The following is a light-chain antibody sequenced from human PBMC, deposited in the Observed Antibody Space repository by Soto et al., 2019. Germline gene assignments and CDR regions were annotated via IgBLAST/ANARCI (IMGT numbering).Light chain of an antibody. CDR3: QSYDNSLSAAV. CDR1: RFNIGAGYD. Sequence: QSVLTQPPSVSGAPGQRVTISCTGGRFNIGAGYDVHWYQQLPGTAPKLLIYDNINRPSGVPDRFSGSKSDTSASLAITGLQAEDGGDYYCQSYDNSLSAAVFGGGTKVTVL. V-gene: IGLV1-40*01. CDR2: DNI. J-gene: IGLJ2*01.